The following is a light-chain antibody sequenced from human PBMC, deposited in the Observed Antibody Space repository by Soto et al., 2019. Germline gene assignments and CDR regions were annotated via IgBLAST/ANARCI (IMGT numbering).Light chain of an antibody. Sequence: QSPLSQPSSASGSPRQSVAISCTGTSRDVGGYTYVSWYQQHPGKAPKLMIYEVSKRPSGVPDRFSGSKSGNTASLTVSGLQAEDEADYYCSSYARNRDILFGGGTQLTVL. CDR2: EVS. J-gene: IGLJ2*01. V-gene: IGLV2-8*01. CDR1: SRDVGGYTY. CDR3: SSYARNRDIL.